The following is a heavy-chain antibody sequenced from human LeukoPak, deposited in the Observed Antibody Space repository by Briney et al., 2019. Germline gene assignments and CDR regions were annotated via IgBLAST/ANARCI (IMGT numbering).Heavy chain of an antibody. Sequence: GGSLRLSCEASGFRFDDYGMQWVRHRPGKGLESVAGMAWNSGRIGYADSVKGRFTISRDIAKNSLYLQMNSLRPEDTGIYYCAKEMVYTTSSLDSWGQGTQGTVSA. CDR1: GFRFDDYG. D-gene: IGHD2-8*01. V-gene: IGHV3-9*01. CDR3: AKEMVYTTSSLDS. CDR2: MAWNSGRI. J-gene: IGHJ4*02.